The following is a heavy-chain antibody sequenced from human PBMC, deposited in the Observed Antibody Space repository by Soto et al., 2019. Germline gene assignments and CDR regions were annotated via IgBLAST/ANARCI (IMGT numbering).Heavy chain of an antibody. Sequence: ASVKVSCKASGYTFTGYYMHWVRQAPGQGLEWMGWINPNSGGTNYAQKFQGWVTMTRDTSISTAYMELSRLRSDDTAVYYCAREGFGAAGTYYYYYGMDVWGQGTTVTVSS. CDR3: AREGFGAAGTYYYYYGMDV. CDR1: GYTFTGYY. J-gene: IGHJ6*02. V-gene: IGHV1-2*04. CDR2: INPNSGGT. D-gene: IGHD6-13*01.